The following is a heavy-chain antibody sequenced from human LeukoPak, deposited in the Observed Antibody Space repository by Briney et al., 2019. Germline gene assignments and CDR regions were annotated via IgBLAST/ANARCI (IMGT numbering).Heavy chain of an antibody. CDR2: IIPIFGTA. J-gene: IGHJ4*02. CDR3: AREGYDSSGVFDY. CDR1: GGTFSSYA. D-gene: IGHD3-22*01. V-gene: IGHV1-69*05. Sequence: SVKVSCKASGGTFSSYAISWVRQAPGQGLEWMGGIIPIFGTANYAQKFQGRVTITTDESTSTAYMGLSSLRSEDTAVYYCAREGYDSSGVFDYWGQGTLVTVSS.